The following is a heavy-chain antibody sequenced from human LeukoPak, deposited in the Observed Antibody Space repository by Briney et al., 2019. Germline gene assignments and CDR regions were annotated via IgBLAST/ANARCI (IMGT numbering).Heavy chain of an antibody. Sequence: GRSLRLSCAASGFTFNSSAVSWARQPPGKGLECVSAICERGRNTYYADSVNARFNQSRDNSKNTLYLQMNGLRAADTEVYYCAKQDASSSAWYPWGQGTLVTVSS. V-gene: IGHV3-23*01. CDR3: AKQDASSSAWYP. CDR2: ICERGRNT. CDR1: GFTFNSSA. D-gene: IGHD6-19*01. J-gene: IGHJ5*02.